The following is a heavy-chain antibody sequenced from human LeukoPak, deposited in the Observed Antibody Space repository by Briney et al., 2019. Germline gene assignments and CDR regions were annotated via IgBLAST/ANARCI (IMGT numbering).Heavy chain of an antibody. CDR1: EFTFSTYA. Sequence: GRSLRLSCAASEFTFSTYAMYWVRQAPGKGLEWVAVISYDGSHKYYADSVKGRFTISRDNSKNTLYLQMNSLRAEDTAVYYCARGRPLDYNDLSGYYPFDYWGQGTMVTVSS. V-gene: IGHV3-30-3*01. CDR3: ARGRPLDYNDLSGYYPFDY. D-gene: IGHD3-22*01. CDR2: ISYDGSHK. J-gene: IGHJ4*02.